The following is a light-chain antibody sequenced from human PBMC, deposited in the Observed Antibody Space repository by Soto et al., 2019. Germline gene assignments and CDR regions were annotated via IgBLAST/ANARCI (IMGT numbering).Light chain of an antibody. J-gene: IGLJ3*02. Sequence: QSVLTQPPSASGTPGQRVTISCSGSISNLGSNFVFWYQQLPGAAPKLLISRNDQRPSGVPDRFSGSKSGTSASLAISGLRSDDEADYHCAAWDDSLRGVVFGGGTKLTVL. V-gene: IGLV1-47*01. CDR2: RND. CDR3: AAWDDSLRGVV. CDR1: ISNLGSNF.